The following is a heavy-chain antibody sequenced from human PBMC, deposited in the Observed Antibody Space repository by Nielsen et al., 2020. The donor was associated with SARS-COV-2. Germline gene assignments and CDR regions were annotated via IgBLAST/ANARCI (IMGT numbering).Heavy chain of an antibody. CDR2: IDLSDSYV. V-gene: IGHV5-10-1*01. CDR3: ARYASEYYYYYYMDV. J-gene: IGHJ6*03. CDR1: GYSFTSHW. D-gene: IGHD2-2*01. Sequence: GESLKISCKGSGYSFTSHWITWVRQMPGKGLEWMGRIDLSDSYVDYSPSFQGHVAISADKSISTAYLQWSSLKASDTAMYYCARYASEYYYYYYMDVWGTGTTVTVPS.